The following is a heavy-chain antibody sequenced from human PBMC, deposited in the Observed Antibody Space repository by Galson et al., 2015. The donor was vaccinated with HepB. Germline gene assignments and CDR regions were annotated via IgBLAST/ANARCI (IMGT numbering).Heavy chain of an antibody. CDR1: GFAFSSYT. CDR2: ISYDGSNQ. V-gene: IGHV3-30*04. D-gene: IGHD3-3*01. CDR3: ATMGYDFWNGYYRHDAYDI. J-gene: IGHJ3*02. Sequence: SLRLSCAASGFAFSSYTLHWVRQAPGKGLEWVAVISYDGSNQYYADSVKGRLTISRDNSKNTLFLQMNSLRTEDTAEYYCATMGYDFWNGYYRHDAYDIWGQGTMVTVSS.